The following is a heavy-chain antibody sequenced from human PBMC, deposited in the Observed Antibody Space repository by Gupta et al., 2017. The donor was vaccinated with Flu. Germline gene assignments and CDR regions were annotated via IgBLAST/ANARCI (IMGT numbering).Heavy chain of an antibody. D-gene: IGHD2/OR15-2a*01. CDR3: ARGFPGWFDP. J-gene: IGHJ5*02. Sequence: QVQLQQWGAGLLKPSETLSLTCAVYGGSFSGYYWSWIRQPPGKGLEWIGEINHSGSTNYNPSLKSRVTISVDTSKNQFSLKLSSVTAADTAVYYCARGFPGWFDPWGQGTLVTVSS. CDR2: INHSGST. CDR1: GGSFSGYY. V-gene: IGHV4-34*01.